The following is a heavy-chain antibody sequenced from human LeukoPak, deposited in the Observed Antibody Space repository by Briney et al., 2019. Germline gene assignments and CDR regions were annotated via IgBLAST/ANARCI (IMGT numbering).Heavy chain of an antibody. Sequence: GGSLRLSCAASGFTFSDYAMSWVRQAPGKGLDWVSGITASGDYTYYADSVKGRFTVSRDNSRNTVYLQMNSLRAEDTAVYYCAKDETGAFDYWGQGTLVTVSS. CDR1: GFTFSDYA. J-gene: IGHJ4*02. D-gene: IGHD3-10*01. CDR2: ITASGDYT. V-gene: IGHV3-23*01. CDR3: AKDETGAFDY.